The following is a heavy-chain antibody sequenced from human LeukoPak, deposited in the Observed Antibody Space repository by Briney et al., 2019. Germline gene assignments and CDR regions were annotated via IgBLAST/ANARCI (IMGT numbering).Heavy chain of an antibody. V-gene: IGHV1-69*13. D-gene: IGHD3-10*01. CDR1: GGTFSSYA. CDR3: ASAPPITRGPFDP. CDR2: IIPIFGTA. Sequence: ASVKVSCKASGGTFSSYAISWVRQAPGQGLEWMGGIIPIFGTANYAQKFQGRVTITADESTNTAHVGLSSLRSEDTAVYYCASAPPITRGPFDPWGQGTLVTVSS. J-gene: IGHJ5*02.